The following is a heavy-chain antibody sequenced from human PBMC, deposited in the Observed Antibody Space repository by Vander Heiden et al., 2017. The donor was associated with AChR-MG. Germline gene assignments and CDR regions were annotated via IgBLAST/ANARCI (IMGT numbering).Heavy chain of an antibody. J-gene: IGHJ4*02. V-gene: IGHV4-34*01. Sequence: QVQLQQWGAGLLKPPAPLPSTCAASGGAFGGYCWSWIRQPTGKGLKWISEINHSGSTNYNPSRKVRVTISVDTSKNQFSLKLSSVTAADAAVYYCARGNGDSYGYVYWGQGTLVTVSS. CDR2: INHSGST. D-gene: IGHD5-18*01. CDR1: GGAFGGYC. CDR3: ARGNGDSYGYVY.